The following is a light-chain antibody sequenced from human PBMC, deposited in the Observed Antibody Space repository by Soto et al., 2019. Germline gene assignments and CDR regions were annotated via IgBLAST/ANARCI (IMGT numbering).Light chain of an antibody. CDR3: QQYNSYPYT. Sequence: DIQMTQSPSTVSASVGDAVTITCRASQSISTWLAWYQQKPGKAPNLLIYDASTFESGGPSGFSGSGSGTEFTLTISRLQPDDSATYYCQQYNSYPYTFGQGTKLEIK. CDR2: DAS. CDR1: QSISTW. V-gene: IGKV1-5*01. J-gene: IGKJ2*01.